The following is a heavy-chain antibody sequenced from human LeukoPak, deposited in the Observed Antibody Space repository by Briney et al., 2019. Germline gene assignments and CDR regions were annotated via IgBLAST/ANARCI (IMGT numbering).Heavy chain of an antibody. V-gene: IGHV3-15*01. CDR2: IKSKTDGGTT. CDR3: TTDLGYSYALGY. J-gene: IGHJ4*02. CDR1: GFTFSNAW. Sequence: PGGSLRLSCAASGFTFSNAWMSWVRQAPGKGLEWVGRIKSKTDGGTTDYAAPVKGRFTNSRDDSKNTLYLQMNSLKTEDTAVYYCTTDLGYSYALGYWGQGTLVTVSS. D-gene: IGHD5-18*01.